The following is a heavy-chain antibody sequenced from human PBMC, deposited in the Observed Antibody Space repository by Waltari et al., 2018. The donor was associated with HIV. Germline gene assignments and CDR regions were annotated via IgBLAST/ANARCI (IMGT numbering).Heavy chain of an antibody. V-gene: IGHV3-30*18. Sequence: VDAGGGVVTPGGSRRPPLPRPGSSLSTLGQTLVRQAPGKGLEWMAFISSDGNNEYYADSVKGRFTVSRDNSRNTLHLLMDSLRVEDTAIYYCAKSLFGVVKYQNLFDYWAQGTLVTVSS. J-gene: IGHJ4*02. CDR3: AKSLFGVVKYQNLFDY. CDR2: ISSDGNNE. CDR1: GSSLSTLG. D-gene: IGHD3-3*01.